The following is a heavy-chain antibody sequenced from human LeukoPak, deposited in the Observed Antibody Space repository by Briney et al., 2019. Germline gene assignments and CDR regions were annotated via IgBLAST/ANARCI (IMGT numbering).Heavy chain of an antibody. CDR2: ISSSSSYI. D-gene: IGHD1-26*01. CDR1: GFTFSSYS. V-gene: IGHV3-21*01. CDR3: ARDRETLRPYPSPSAFGI. Sequence: GGSLRLSCAASGFTFSSYSMNWVRQAPGKGLEWVSSISSSSSYIYYADSVKGRFTISRDNAKNSLYLQMNSLRAEDTAVYYCARDRETLRPYPSPSAFGIWGQGTMVTVSS. J-gene: IGHJ3*02.